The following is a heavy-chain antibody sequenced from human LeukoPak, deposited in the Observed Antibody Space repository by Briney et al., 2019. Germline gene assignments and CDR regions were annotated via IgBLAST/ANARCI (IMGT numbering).Heavy chain of an antibody. CDR1: GGSISSYY. J-gene: IGHJ4*02. CDR2: IYYSGST. D-gene: IGHD3-16*02. CDR3: ASQNYDYVWGSYLW. Sequence: PSETLSLTCTVSGGSISSYYWSWIRQPPGKGLEWIGYIYYSGSTYYNPSLKSRVTISVDTSKNQFSLKLSSVTAADTAVYYCASQNYDYVWGSYLWWGQGTLVTVSS. V-gene: IGHV4-30-4*01.